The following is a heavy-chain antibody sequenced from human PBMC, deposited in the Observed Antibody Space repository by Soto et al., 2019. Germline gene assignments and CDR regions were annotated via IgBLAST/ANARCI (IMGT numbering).Heavy chain of an antibody. J-gene: IGHJ5*02. Sequence: QLQLQESGPGLVKPSETLSLTCTVSGGSISSSSYYWGWIRQPPGKGLEGIGSIYYSGSTYYNPSLKSRVTKSIDKSKNQLSLKLSSVTAADTAVNYCARLYPSGYDILTGMYNWFDPWGQGTLVTVSS. CDR3: ARLYPSGYDILTGMYNWFDP. D-gene: IGHD3-9*01. CDR2: IYYSGST. CDR1: GGSISSSSYY. V-gene: IGHV4-39*01.